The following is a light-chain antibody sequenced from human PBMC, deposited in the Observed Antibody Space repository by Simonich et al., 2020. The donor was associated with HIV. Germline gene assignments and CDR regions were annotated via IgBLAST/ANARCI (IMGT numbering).Light chain of an antibody. CDR3: SSYTSSSTVV. Sequence: QSALTQPDSVSGSPGQSITISCTGTSRDVGGYNYVSWYQQHPGKAPKLMIYDVSKRPSGVSNRFSGSKSGNTAALTISGLQAEDEADYYCSSYTSSSTVVFGGGTKLTVL. V-gene: IGLV2-14*01. CDR1: SRDVGGYNY. CDR2: DVS. J-gene: IGLJ2*01.